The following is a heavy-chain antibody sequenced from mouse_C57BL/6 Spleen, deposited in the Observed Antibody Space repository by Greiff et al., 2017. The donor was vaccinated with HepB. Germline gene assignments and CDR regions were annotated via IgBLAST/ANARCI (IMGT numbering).Heavy chain of an antibody. Sequence: EVMLVESGGGLVKPGGSLKLSCAASGFTFSSYAMSWVRQTPEKRLEWVATISDGGSYTYYPDNVKGRFTISRDNAKNNLYLQMSHLKSEDTAMYYCARDDYGSSSFDYWGQGTTLTVSS. D-gene: IGHD1-1*01. CDR2: ISDGGSYT. CDR3: ARDDYGSSSFDY. V-gene: IGHV5-4*01. CDR1: GFTFSSYA. J-gene: IGHJ2*01.